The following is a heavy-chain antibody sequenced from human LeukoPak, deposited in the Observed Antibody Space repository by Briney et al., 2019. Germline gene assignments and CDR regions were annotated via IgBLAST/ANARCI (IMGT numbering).Heavy chain of an antibody. CDR3: ARAQGGSGRPYYFDY. CDR1: GFTFSSYS. CDR2: ISSSSSYI. Sequence: GGSLRLSCAASGFTFSSYSMNWVRQAPGKGLEWVSSISSSSSYIYYADSVKGRFTISRDNAKNSLYLQMNSLRAEDTAVYYCARAQGGSGRPYYFDYWGQGTLVTVSS. V-gene: IGHV3-21*01. D-gene: IGHD3-10*01. J-gene: IGHJ4*02.